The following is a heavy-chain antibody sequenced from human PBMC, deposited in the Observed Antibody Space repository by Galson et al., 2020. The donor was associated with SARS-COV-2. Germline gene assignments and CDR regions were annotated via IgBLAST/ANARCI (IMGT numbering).Heavy chain of an antibody. CDR1: GFSLSNYAMR. CDR2: TDWDDDK. J-gene: IGHJ3*02. V-gene: IGHV2-70*04. Sequence: SGPPLAQPTHILTLTCTLSGFSLSNYAMRVTWIRQPPGKALEWPARTDWDDDKIYSTSLKTRLTISKDTSKNQVVLTMTNMDPVDKFTYYWARMTQALLGAFDIWGQGTMVIVSS. CDR3: ARMTQALLGAFDI. D-gene: IGHD2-15*01.